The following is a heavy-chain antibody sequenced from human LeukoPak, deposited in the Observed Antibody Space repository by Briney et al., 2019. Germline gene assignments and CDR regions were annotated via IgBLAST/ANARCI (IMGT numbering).Heavy chain of an antibody. CDR1: GFSVSRYW. V-gene: IGHV3-74*01. D-gene: IGHD3-22*01. Sequence: PGKSLRLSCAASGFSVSRYWVHWVRQAPGKGLVWVARINVEGNYIDYAESVKGRFTISRDSAKNTLYLQMNSVRAEDTAVYSCARDLTGPYDQWGQGTLVTVSS. CDR3: ARDLTGPYDQ. CDR2: INVEGNYI. J-gene: IGHJ4*02.